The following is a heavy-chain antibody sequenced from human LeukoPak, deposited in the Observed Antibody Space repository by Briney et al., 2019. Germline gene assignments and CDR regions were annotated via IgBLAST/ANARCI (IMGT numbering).Heavy chain of an antibody. D-gene: IGHD2-21*01. Sequence: QTGGSLRLSCAAPEFTFSSYWMHWVRQAPGKGLVWVSRINRDGSDTSYADSVRGRFTISRDNAKNTLFPQRNSLTVEDTAMYYCGRDGGRRGDLDYWGQGTLVTVSS. CDR1: EFTFSSYW. V-gene: IGHV3-74*01. CDR3: GRDGGRRGDLDY. CDR2: INRDGSDT. J-gene: IGHJ4*02.